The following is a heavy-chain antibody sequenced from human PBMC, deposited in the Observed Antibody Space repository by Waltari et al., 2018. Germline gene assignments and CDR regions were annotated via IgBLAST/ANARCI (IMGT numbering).Heavy chain of an antibody. CDR2: IYWDDDK. CDR1: GFSLSTSGVG. J-gene: IGHJ5*02. CDR3: AHRGQLWLPFDH. Sequence: QITLKESGPTLVKPTQTLTRTGTFSGFSLSTSGVGVAWIRQPPGKALEWLALIYWDDDKRYSPSLKSRLTITKDTSKNQVVLTVTNMDPVDTATYYCAHRGQLWLPFDHWGQGTLVTVSS. V-gene: IGHV2-5*02. D-gene: IGHD5-18*01.